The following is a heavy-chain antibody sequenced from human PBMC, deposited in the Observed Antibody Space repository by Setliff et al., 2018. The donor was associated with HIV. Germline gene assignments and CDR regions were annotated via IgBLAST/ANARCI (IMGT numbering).Heavy chain of an antibody. V-gene: IGHV4-39*02. Sequence: PSETLSLTCTVSGGSISNSNYYWGWIRQPPGKGLEWVGRIYYIGTTYYNPSLKSRVTTSIDTSKNDFSLKLTSVTAADTAMYYCARLASTRDWYFDLWGRGTLVTVSS. CDR2: IYYIGTT. J-gene: IGHJ2*01. CDR1: GGSISNSNYY. CDR3: ARLASTRDWYFDL.